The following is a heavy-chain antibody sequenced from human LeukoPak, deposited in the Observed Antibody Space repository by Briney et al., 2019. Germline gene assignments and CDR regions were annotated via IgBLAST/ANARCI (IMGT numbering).Heavy chain of an antibody. CDR2: IKHSGST. D-gene: IGHD3-10*01. J-gene: IGHJ4*02. Sequence: SETLSLTCAVYGGSFSGYYWSWIRQPPGKGLEWIGEIKHSGSTNYNPSLKSRVTISVDTSKNQFSLKLSSVTAADTAVYYCASLRRRYYGSGSYYSLFDYWGQGTLVTVSS. CDR1: GGSFSGYY. CDR3: ASLRRRYYGSGSYYSLFDY. V-gene: IGHV4-34*01.